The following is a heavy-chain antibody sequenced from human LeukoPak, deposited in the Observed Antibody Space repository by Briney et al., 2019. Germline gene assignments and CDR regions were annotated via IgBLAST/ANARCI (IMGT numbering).Heavy chain of an antibody. V-gene: IGHV1-24*01. CDR2: FDPEDGET. D-gene: IGHD6-6*01. CDR3: ARDQPRGTIAARPTAFDI. CDR1: GYTLTELS. J-gene: IGHJ3*02. Sequence: GASVKVSCKVSGYTLTELSMHWVRQAPGKGLEWMGGFDPEDGETIYAQKFQGRVTMTEDTSTDTAYMELSSLRSEDTAVYYCARDQPRGTIAARPTAFDIWGQGTMVTVSS.